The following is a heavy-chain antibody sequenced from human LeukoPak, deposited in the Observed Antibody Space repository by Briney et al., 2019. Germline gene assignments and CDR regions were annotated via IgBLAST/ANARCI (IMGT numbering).Heavy chain of an antibody. J-gene: IGHJ6*03. CDR1: GGSISSYY. CDR3: ARVGGGTPDRIRQITILEYYYYMDV. Sequence: SETLSLTCTVSGGSISSYYWSWIRQPPGKGLEWIGYIYTSRSTNYNPSLKSRVTISVDTSKNQFSLKLSSVTAADTAVYYCARVGGGTPDRIRQITILEYYYYMDVWGKGTTVTVSS. V-gene: IGHV4-4*09. D-gene: IGHD3-3*01. CDR2: IYTSRST.